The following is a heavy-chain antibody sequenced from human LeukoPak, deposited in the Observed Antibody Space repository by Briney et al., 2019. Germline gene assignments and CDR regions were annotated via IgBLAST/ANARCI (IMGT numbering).Heavy chain of an antibody. CDR3: ARGGGTKQGAFDI. V-gene: IGHV1-2*02. Sequence: ASVKVSCKASGYTFTGHYIHWVRQAPGQGLEWMGWINPNSGGTNYAQKFQGRVTMTRDTSISTAYMELSRLRSDDTAVYYCARGGGTKQGAFDIWGQGTMVTVSS. J-gene: IGHJ3*02. CDR1: GYTFTGHY. CDR2: INPNSGGT. D-gene: IGHD3-16*01.